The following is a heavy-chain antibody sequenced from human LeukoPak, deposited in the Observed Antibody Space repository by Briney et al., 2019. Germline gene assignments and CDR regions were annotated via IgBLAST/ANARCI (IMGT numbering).Heavy chain of an antibody. D-gene: IGHD2-2*01. V-gene: IGHV1-2*02. CDR3: ARDQEGIVVVPAATHGRNWFDP. J-gene: IGHJ5*02. CDR1: GYTFTGYY. Sequence: GASVKVSCKASGYTFTGYYMHWVRQAPGQGLEWMGWINPNSGGTNYAQKFQGGVTMTRDTSISTAYMELSRLRSDDTAVYYCARDQEGIVVVPAATHGRNWFDPWGQGTLVTVSS. CDR2: INPNSGGT.